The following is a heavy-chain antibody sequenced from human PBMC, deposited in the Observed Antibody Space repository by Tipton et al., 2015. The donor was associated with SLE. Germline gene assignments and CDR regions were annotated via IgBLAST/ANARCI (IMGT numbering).Heavy chain of an antibody. CDR1: GGSFSGYY. CDR2: INHSGST. V-gene: IGHV4-34*01. J-gene: IGHJ1*01. CDR3: ASSSGGEYFQH. D-gene: IGHD3-3*01. Sequence: TLSLTCAVYGGSFSGYYWGWIRQPPGKGLEWIGEINHSGSTNYNPSLKSRVTISVDTSKNQFSLKLCSVTAADTAVYYCASSSGGEYFQHWGQCTLVTVSS.